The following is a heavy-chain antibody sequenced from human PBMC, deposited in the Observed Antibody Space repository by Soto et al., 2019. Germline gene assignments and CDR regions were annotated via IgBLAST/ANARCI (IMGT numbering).Heavy chain of an antibody. CDR2: IIPIFGTT. D-gene: IGHD3-10*01. CDR3: ARSYGSGTYGSLDP. V-gene: IGHV1-69*01. J-gene: IGHJ5*02. Sequence: QIQLVQSGAEVKKPGSSVKISCKASGGTFRSYAINWVRQAPGQGLEWMGGIIPIFGTTNYAQKFQGSVTVTADDSTTTAYMVLNSLRSEDTAMYYCARSYGSGTYGSLDPWGQGTLVTVSS. CDR1: GGTFRSYA.